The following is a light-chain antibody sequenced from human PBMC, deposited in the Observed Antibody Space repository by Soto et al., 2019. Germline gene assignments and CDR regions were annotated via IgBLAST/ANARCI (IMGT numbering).Light chain of an antibody. CDR3: QSYDSSLSGYV. Sequence: QSVLTQPPSVSGAPGQRVTISCTGSSSNIGAGYDVHWYQQLPGTAPKLLIFINIHRPSGIPDRFSGSKSGTSASLAITGLRAEDEADYYCQSYDSSLSGYVFGTGTKVTVL. J-gene: IGLJ1*01. CDR1: SSNIGAGYD. CDR2: INI. V-gene: IGLV1-40*01.